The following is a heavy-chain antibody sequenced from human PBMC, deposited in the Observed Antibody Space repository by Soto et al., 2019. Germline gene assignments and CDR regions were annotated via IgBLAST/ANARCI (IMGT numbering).Heavy chain of an antibody. CDR1: GGSISSDY. CDR2: MSYSGST. Sequence: SETLSLTCTVSGGSISSDYWSWIRQAPGRGLEWNGYMSYSGSTNNNPSLKSRVTMSVDTSKNQFSLKLSSVTAADTAVYYCARGVDVAMVGTFDYWGQGTLVTDSS. CDR3: ARGVDVAMVGTFDY. J-gene: IGHJ4*02. D-gene: IGHD5-18*01. V-gene: IGHV4-59*01.